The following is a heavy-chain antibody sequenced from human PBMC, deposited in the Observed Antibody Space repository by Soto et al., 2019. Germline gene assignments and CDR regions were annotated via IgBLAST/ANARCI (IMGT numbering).Heavy chain of an antibody. CDR3: AKGQYSGVAGGLAY. J-gene: IGHJ4*02. CDR2: ISGSGGST. CDR1: GLTFKSYA. Sequence: EVHLLESGGGLVQPGGSLRLSCAASGLTFKSYAMSWVRQAPGKGLEWVSGISGSGGSTDYADSVKGRFTISRDNSKNTLYLQMNSLRVEETALYYCAKGQYSGVAGGLAYWGQGTLVTVSS. V-gene: IGHV3-23*01. D-gene: IGHD1-26*01.